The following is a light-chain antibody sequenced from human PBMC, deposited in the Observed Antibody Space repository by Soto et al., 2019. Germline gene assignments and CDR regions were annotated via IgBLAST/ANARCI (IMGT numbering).Light chain of an antibody. Sequence: DVVMNKSPLSLPVTLGQPASISCRTSQSLGYSDGNTYLDWFQQRPCQSPRRLIYKVSNRDAGVAVGFSGSGGGTDFTLKISRVDAEDVGVYYFLQGLPFGGRTKVEIK. CDR3: LQGLP. V-gene: IGKV2-30*01. J-gene: IGKJ4*02. CDR2: KVS. CDR1: QSLGYSDGNTY.